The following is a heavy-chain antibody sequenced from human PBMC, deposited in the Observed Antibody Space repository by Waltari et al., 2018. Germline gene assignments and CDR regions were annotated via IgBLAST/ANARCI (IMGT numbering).Heavy chain of an antibody. CDR1: GFSLSTSGMR. CDR3: ARSSWNYGNFDL. D-gene: IGHD1-7*01. J-gene: IGHJ2*01. Sequence: QVTLKESGPALVKPTQTLTLTCTFSGFSLSTSGMRVSWIRQPPGKALEWLARIDWDDDKFYSTSLNTRLTISKDTSKNQVVLTMTNMDPVDTATYYCARSSWNYGNFDLWGRGTLVTVSS. CDR2: IDWDDDK. V-gene: IGHV2-70*04.